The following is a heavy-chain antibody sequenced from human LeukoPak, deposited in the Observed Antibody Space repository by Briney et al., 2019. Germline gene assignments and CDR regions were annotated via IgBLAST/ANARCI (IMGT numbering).Heavy chain of an antibody. D-gene: IGHD2-2*01. V-gene: IGHV3-30-3*01. J-gene: IGHJ4*02. CDR2: ISYDGSNK. Sequence: PGGSLRLSCAASGFTFSSYAMHWVRQAPGKGLEWVAVISYDGSNKYYADSVKGRFTISRDNSKNTLYLQMNSLRAEDTAVYYCARGYCSSTSCAPSGYWGQGTLVTVSS. CDR1: GFTFSSYA. CDR3: ARGYCSSTSCAPSGY.